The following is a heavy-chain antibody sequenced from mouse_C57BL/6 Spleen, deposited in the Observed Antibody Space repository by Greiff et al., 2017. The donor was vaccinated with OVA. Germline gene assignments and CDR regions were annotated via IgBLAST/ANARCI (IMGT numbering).Heavy chain of an antibody. D-gene: IGHD2-4*01. Sequence: VQLQQPGAELVRPGSSVKLSCKASGYTFTSYWMHWVKQRPIQGLEWIGNIDPSDSDTHYNQKFKDTATLTVDKSSSTAYMQRSSLTAEDSAVYYCARSGDYDGGDYAMDYWGQGTSVTVSS. CDR3: ARSGDYDGGDYAMDY. V-gene: IGHV1-52*01. CDR2: IDPSDSDT. J-gene: IGHJ4*01. CDR1: GYTFTSYW.